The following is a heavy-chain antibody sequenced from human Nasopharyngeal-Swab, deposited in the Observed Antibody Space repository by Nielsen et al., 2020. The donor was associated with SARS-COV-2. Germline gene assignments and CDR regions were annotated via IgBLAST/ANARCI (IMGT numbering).Heavy chain of an antibody. CDR2: IYYSGST. CDR1: GGSISSGSYY. V-gene: IGHV4-39*01. Sequence: SETLSLTCTVSGGSISSGSYYWSWIRQPAGKGLEWIGSIYYSGSTYYNPSLKSRVTISVDTSKNQFSLKLSSVTAADTAVYYCARYCSGGSCYSGFDYWGQGTLVTVSS. J-gene: IGHJ4*02. D-gene: IGHD2-15*01. CDR3: ARYCSGGSCYSGFDY.